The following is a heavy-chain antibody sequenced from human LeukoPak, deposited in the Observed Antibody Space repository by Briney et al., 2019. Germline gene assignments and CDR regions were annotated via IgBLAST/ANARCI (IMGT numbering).Heavy chain of an antibody. D-gene: IGHD3-16*02. CDR2: IIPIFGTA. CDR3: AREGNDYVWGSYHKFDY. CDR1: GGTFSSYA. J-gene: IGHJ4*02. Sequence: SVKVSCKASGGTFSSYAISWVRQAPGQGLEWMGGIIPIFGTANYAQKFQGRVTITADESTSTAYMELSSLRSEDTAVYYCAREGNDYVWGSYHKFDYWGQGTLVTVSS. V-gene: IGHV1-69*13.